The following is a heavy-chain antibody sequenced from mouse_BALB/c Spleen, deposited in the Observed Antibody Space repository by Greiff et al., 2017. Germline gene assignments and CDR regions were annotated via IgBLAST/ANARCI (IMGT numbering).Heavy chain of an antibody. Sequence: VQLQESGAELVRPGTSVKVSCKASGYAFTNYLIEWVKQRPGQGLEWIGVINPGSGGTNYNEKFKGKATLTAAKSSSTAYMQLSSLTSDDSAVYFCARSDYYGSSYDYWGQGTTLTVSS. J-gene: IGHJ2*01. CDR2: INPGSGGT. V-gene: IGHV1-54*01. CDR1: GYAFTNYL. CDR3: ARSDYYGSSYDY. D-gene: IGHD1-1*01.